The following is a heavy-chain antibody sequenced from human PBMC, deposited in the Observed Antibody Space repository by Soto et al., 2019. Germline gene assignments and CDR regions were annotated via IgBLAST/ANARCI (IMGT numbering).Heavy chain of an antibody. CDR2: TYYRSKWYN. Sequence: SQTLSLTCAISEDSVSSNSAAWNWIRQSPSRGLEWLGRTYYRSKWYNDYAVSVKSRITINPDTSKNQFSLQLNSVTPEDTAVYYCARGADIVLVPAAFYYYYGMDVWGQGTTVTVSS. CDR1: EDSVSSNSAA. CDR3: ARGADIVLVPAAFYYYYGMDV. J-gene: IGHJ6*02. D-gene: IGHD2-2*01. V-gene: IGHV6-1*01.